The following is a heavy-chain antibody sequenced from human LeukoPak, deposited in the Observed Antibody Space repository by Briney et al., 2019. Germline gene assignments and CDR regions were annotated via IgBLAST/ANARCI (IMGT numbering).Heavy chain of an antibody. Sequence: ASVKVSCEASGYTFTSYGISWVRQAPGQGLEWMGWISAYNGNTNYAQKLQGRVTMTTDTSTSTAYMELRSLRSDDTAVYYCARVDTAMVTFAEYFQHWGQGTLVTVSS. CDR1: GYTFTSYG. CDR2: ISAYNGNT. V-gene: IGHV1-18*01. CDR3: ARVDTAMVTFAEYFQH. D-gene: IGHD5-18*01. J-gene: IGHJ1*01.